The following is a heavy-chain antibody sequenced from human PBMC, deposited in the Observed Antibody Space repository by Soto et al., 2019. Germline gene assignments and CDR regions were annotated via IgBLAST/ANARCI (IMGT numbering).Heavy chain of an antibody. V-gene: IGHV3-7*03. CDR3: ARSEMTYNWND. D-gene: IGHD1-20*01. CDR2: INPDGSQK. Sequence: EVQLVESGGGLVQPGGSLRLSCAASGFTFSGYWMSWVRQPPGKGLEWVASINPDGSQKFYVDSVMGRFTISRDNAKNSLSLQMISLRAEDTAVYYCARSEMTYNWNDWGQGTLVTVSS. CDR1: GFTFSGYW. J-gene: IGHJ4*02.